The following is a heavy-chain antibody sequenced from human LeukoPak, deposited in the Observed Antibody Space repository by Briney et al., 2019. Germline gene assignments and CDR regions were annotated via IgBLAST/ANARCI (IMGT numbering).Heavy chain of an antibody. D-gene: IGHD3-3*01. V-gene: IGHV4-4*07. CDR1: GGSISSYY. J-gene: IGHJ4*02. CDR2: IYTSGST. CDR3: ARGSFWSGYPYCFDY. Sequence: PSETLSLTCTVSGGSISSYYWSWIRQPAGKGLEWIGRIYTSGSTNYNPSLKSRVTMSVDTSKNQFSLKLSFVTAADTAVYYCARGSFWSGYPYCFDYWGQGTLVTVSS.